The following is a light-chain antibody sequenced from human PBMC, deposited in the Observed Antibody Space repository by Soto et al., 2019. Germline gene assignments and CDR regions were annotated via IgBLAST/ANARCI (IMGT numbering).Light chain of an antibody. CDR3: SSYTSNMSVL. Sequence: ALTQPASVSGSPGQSITISCTGTSSDIGGYKYVSWYQQHPGKVPKLIIFEVSNRPSGVSERFSGSKSANTASLTISGLQAEDEADYYCSSYTSNMSVLFGGGTKVTVL. CDR1: SSDIGGYKY. V-gene: IGLV2-14*01. CDR2: EVS. J-gene: IGLJ2*01.